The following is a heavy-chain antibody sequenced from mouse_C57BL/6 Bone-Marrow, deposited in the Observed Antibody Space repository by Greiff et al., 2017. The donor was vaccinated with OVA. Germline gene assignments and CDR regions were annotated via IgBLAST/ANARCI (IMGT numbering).Heavy chain of an antibody. CDR3: ARDGGYFDV. CDR1: GYSFTGYY. CDR2: INPSTGGT. Sequence: VQLKQSGPELVKPGASVKISCKASGYSFTGYYMNWVKQSPEKSLEWIGEINPSTGGTTYNQKFKAKATLTVDKSSSTAYMQLKSLTSEDSAVYYCARDGGYFDVWGTGTTVTVSS. V-gene: IGHV1-42*01. J-gene: IGHJ1*03. D-gene: IGHD2-3*01.